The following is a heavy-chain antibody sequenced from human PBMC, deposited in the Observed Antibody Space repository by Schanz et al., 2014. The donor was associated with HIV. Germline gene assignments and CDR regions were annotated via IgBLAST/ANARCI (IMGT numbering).Heavy chain of an antibody. CDR1: GFTFSSYG. V-gene: IGHV3-30*03. J-gene: IGHJ3*01. Sequence: QVQLVESGGGVVQPGRSLRLSCAASGFTFSSYGMHWVRQAPGKGLEWVAVISYDGSNKYYADSVKGRFTISRDSSKNTLFLQMNSLRVEDTATYYCRVFMFTYDVWGQGTMVTVSS. CDR2: ISYDGSNK. D-gene: IGHD3-16*01. CDR3: RVFMFTYDV.